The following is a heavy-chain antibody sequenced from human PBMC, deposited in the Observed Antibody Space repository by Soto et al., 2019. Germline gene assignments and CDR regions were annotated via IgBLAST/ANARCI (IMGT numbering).Heavy chain of an antibody. CDR3: VRDKPKNWFDP. V-gene: IGHV3-74*01. Sequence: GGSMRVSCATSGFTFSRYSMHWVRQFPWRGLVWVSRINNDGGDAIYADSVKGRFTFSIEHAKNTVYLRMNSLRPEDTAVYYCVRDKPKNWFDPWGQGTPVTVSS. CDR1: GFTFSRYS. J-gene: IGHJ5*02. CDR2: INNDGGDA.